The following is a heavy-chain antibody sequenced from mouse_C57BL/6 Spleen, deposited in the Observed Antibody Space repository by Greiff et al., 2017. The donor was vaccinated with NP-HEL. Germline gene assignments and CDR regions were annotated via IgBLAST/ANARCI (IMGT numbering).Heavy chain of an antibody. D-gene: IGHD1-1*01. CDR2: IDPSDSET. CDR3: AREDYGSSKWYFDV. V-gene: IGHV1-52*01. J-gene: IGHJ1*03. CDR1: GYTFTSYW. Sequence: QVQLQQPGAELVRPGSSVKLSCKASGYTFTSYWMHWVKQRPIQGLEWIGNIDPSDSETHYNQKFKDKATLTVDKSSSTAYMQLSSLTSEDSAVYYCAREDYGSSKWYFDVWGTGTTVTVSS.